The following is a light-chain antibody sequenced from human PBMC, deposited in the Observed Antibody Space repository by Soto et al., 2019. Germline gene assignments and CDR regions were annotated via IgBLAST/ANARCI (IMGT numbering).Light chain of an antibody. CDR2: GAS. J-gene: IGKJ1*01. Sequence: EIVLTQSPGTLSLSPGERATLSCRASQSVSSSYLAWYQQKPGQAPGLLIYGASSRATGIPDRFTGSGSGTDFTLTISRLEPEDFAVFYCHQYGSSPQTFGQGTKVDI. CDR1: QSVSSSY. V-gene: IGKV3-20*01. CDR3: HQYGSSPQT.